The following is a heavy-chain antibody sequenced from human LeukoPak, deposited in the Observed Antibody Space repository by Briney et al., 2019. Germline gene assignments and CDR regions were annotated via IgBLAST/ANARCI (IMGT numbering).Heavy chain of an antibody. Sequence: GASVKVSCKASGYTFTGYYMHWVRQAPGQGLEWMGWINPNSGGTNYAQKFQGRVTITADKSTSTAYMELSSLRSEDTAVYYCAGELAVAGPGPFDYWGQGTLVTVSS. CDR3: AGELAVAGPGPFDY. D-gene: IGHD6-19*01. CDR2: INPNSGGT. J-gene: IGHJ4*02. CDR1: GYTFTGYY. V-gene: IGHV1-2*02.